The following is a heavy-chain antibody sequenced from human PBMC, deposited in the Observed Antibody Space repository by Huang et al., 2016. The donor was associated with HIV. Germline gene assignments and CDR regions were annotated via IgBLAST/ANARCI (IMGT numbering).Heavy chain of an antibody. CDR1: GFTFSSYG. D-gene: IGHD3-22*01. Sequence: QVQLVESGGGVVQPGGSLRLSCAASGFTFSSYGMHWVRQAPGKGLEWWGFIHDDGSNRYYADSVKGRFTISRDNSKNTLYLQMNSLRAEDTAVYFCAKFGSSGYLPRYSFDYWGQGTLVTVSS. V-gene: IGHV3-30*02. J-gene: IGHJ4*02. CDR3: AKFGSSGYLPRYSFDY. CDR2: IHDDGSNR.